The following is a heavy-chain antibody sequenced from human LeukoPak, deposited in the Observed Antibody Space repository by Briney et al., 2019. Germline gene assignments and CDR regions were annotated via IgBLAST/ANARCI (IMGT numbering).Heavy chain of an antibody. V-gene: IGHV3-30*02. D-gene: IGHD1-1*01. J-gene: IGHJ4*02. Sequence: GGSLRLSCAASGFSFSSYGMHWVRQAPGKGLEWVAFIRYDGTNKYYADSVKGRFTISRDNAKNSLYLQMNSLRAEDTAVYYCARDRWNDGSRDYWGQGTLVTVSS. CDR3: ARDRWNDGSRDY. CDR2: IRYDGTNK. CDR1: GFSFSSYG.